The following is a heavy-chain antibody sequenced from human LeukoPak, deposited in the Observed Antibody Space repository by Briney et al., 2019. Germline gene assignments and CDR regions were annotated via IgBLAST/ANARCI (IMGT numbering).Heavy chain of an antibody. J-gene: IGHJ4*02. D-gene: IGHD6-19*01. Sequence: SETLSLTCTVSGDSISTYYWSWIRQPAGKGLEWLGRIHSSGSSNYNPSLKGRVTMSVDTSKNQFSLNLTSVTAADTAVYYCAVAGTPYYFDYWGQGTLVTVSS. V-gene: IGHV4-4*07. CDR3: AVAGTPYYFDY. CDR1: GDSISTYY. CDR2: IHSSGSS.